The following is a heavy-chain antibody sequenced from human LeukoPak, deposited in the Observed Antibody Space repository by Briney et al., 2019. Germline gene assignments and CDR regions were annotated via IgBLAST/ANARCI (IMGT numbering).Heavy chain of an antibody. Sequence: PGGSLRLSCVASGFTFSSYAMSWVRQAPGKGLEWVSSVSGGGGTTYYADSVTGRFTISRDNSKNTLYLQMNSLRAEDTAVYYCARDPMTAAGSKDGMDVWGQGTTVTVSS. CDR3: ARDPMTAAGSKDGMDV. CDR2: VSGGGGTT. CDR1: GFTFSSYA. V-gene: IGHV3-23*01. J-gene: IGHJ6*02. D-gene: IGHD6-13*01.